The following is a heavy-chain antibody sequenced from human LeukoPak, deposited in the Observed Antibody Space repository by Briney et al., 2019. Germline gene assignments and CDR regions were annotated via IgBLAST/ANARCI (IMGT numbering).Heavy chain of an antibody. D-gene: IGHD3-3*01. J-gene: IGHJ4*02. CDR3: ATGTKGLRFLEWLHTFDY. CDR1: GYTLTELS. V-gene: IGHV1-24*01. CDR2: FDPEDGET. Sequence: ASVKVSCKVSGYTLTELSMHWVRQAPGKGLEWMGGFDPEDGETIYAQKFQGRVTMTEDTSTGTAYMELSSLRSEDTAVYYCATGTKGLRFLEWLHTFDYWGQRTLVTVSS.